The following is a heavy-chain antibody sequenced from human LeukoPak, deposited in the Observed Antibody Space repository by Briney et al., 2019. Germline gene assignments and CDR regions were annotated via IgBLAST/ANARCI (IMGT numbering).Heavy chain of an antibody. CDR2: ISGSGGST. Sequence: GGSLRLSCAASGFTFSSYGMSWVRQAPGKGLEWVSAISGSGGSTYYADSVKGRFTISRDNSKNTLYLQMNSLRAEDTAVYYCAKIGRELLNFDYWGQGTLVTVSS. CDR1: GFTFSSYG. V-gene: IGHV3-23*01. J-gene: IGHJ4*02. CDR3: AKIGRELLNFDY. D-gene: IGHD1-26*01.